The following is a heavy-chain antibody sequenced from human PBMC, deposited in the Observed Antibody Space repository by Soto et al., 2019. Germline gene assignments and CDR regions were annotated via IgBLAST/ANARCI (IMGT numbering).Heavy chain of an antibody. CDR3: TSKFGQLLADAFDI. Sequence: QVQLQESGPGLVKPSGTLSLTCAVSGDSISRSYWWSWVRQLPGKGLEWIGEIYHSGSTIYNPSLHRRVTISVDKSKKYFSRKMSSVTDADPAVYYCTSKFGQLLADAFDIWGQGTMVTVSS. J-gene: IGHJ3*02. CDR1: GDSISRSYW. V-gene: IGHV4-4*02. D-gene: IGHD3-10*01. CDR2: IYHSGST.